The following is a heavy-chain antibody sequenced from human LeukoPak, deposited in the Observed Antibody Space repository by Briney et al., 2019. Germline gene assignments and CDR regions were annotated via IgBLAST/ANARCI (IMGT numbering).Heavy chain of an antibody. J-gene: IGHJ4*02. Sequence: SETLSLTCTVSSGSISSYYWSWIRQPPGKGLEWIGSIENSGTTNYNPSLKSRVTISVDTSKNQISLRLASVTAADTAVYYCARHKDYGDYFDYWGLGTLVTVSS. D-gene: IGHD4-17*01. CDR2: IENSGTT. CDR3: ARHKDYGDYFDY. V-gene: IGHV4-59*08. CDR1: SGSISSYY.